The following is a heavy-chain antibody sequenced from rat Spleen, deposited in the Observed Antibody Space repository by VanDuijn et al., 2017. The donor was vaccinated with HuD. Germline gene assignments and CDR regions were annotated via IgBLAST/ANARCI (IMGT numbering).Heavy chain of an antibody. J-gene: IGHJ4*01. CDR1: GFTFSNYD. CDR2: ISTGGGNT. D-gene: IGHD1-2*01. Sequence: EVQLVESGGGLVQPGRSLKLSCAASGFTFSNYDMAWVRQAPTKGLAWIASISTGGGNTYYRDSVKGRFTISRDNAKSSLYLQMDSLRSEDTATYYCTTPIYYYSSGYVMDAWGQGASVTVSS. V-gene: IGHV5-25*01. CDR3: TTPIYYYSSGYVMDA.